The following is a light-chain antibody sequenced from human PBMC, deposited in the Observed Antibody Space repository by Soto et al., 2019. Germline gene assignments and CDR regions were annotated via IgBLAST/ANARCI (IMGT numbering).Light chain of an antibody. Sequence: ERVMTQSPPTLSVSPGERATLSCRASQSVGSKLAWYQQRPGQAPRLLIYGASSRATGIPDRFSGSGSGTDFTLTISRLEPEDFAVYYCQQYGSSPWTFGQGTKVDIK. J-gene: IGKJ1*01. CDR2: GAS. V-gene: IGKV3-20*01. CDR1: QSVGSK. CDR3: QQYGSSPWT.